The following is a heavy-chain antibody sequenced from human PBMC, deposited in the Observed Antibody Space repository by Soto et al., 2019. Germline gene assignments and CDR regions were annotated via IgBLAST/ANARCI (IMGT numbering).Heavy chain of an antibody. Sequence: PGKGLEWVAAISYDGDKKYYADSLKGRFSISRDNSENTLNLQMSSLRAEDTAVYYCAKDSAIGYTPVHYFDYWGQGTLVTVSS. D-gene: IGHD5-12*01. J-gene: IGHJ4*02. V-gene: IGHV3-30*18. CDR2: ISYDGDKK. CDR3: AKDSAIGYTPVHYFDY.